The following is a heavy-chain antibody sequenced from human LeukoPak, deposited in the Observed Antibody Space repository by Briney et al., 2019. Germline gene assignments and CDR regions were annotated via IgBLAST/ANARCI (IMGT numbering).Heavy chain of an antibody. CDR3: ARDLITYYYDSSGYSFDY. J-gene: IGHJ4*02. D-gene: IGHD3-22*01. Sequence: ASVKVSCKASGYTFTGYYMHWVRQAPGQGLEWMGWINPNSGGTNYAQKFQGRVTMTRDTSISTAYMELSRLRSDDTAVYYCARDLITYYYDSSGYSFDYWGQGTLVTVSS. V-gene: IGHV1-2*02. CDR2: INPNSGGT. CDR1: GYTFTGYY.